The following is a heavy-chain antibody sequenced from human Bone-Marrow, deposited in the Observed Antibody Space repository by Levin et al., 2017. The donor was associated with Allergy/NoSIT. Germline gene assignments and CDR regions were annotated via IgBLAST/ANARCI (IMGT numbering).Heavy chain of an antibody. D-gene: IGHD2-15*01. CDR2: IIPIFGTT. Sequence: PRASVKVSCKASGGTFSTYAISWVRQAPGQGLEWMGGIIPIFGTTNYAQKFQGRVTITADTSTSTAYMELNSLISEDTAVYYCGRCYDGDSYYYDMDVWGQGTAVTVSS. CDR1: GGTFSTYA. J-gene: IGHJ6*02. V-gene: IGHV1-69*06. CDR3: GRCYDGDSYYYDMDV.